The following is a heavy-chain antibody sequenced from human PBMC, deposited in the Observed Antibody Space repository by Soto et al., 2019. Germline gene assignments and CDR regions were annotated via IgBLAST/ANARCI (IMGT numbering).Heavy chain of an antibody. CDR3: ARGAMAKVDY. V-gene: IGHV1-69*01. J-gene: IGHJ4*02. Sequence: QVQLVQSGAEVTKPGSSVKVSCKASGGTFGSHGVAWVRQAPGQGLEWMGGFIAMLGTPTYAKKVQGRATITADESLTSSYLELRSLRSADTAVYFWARGAMAKVDYWGQGTVVTVSS. CDR2: FIAMLGTP. D-gene: IGHD5-18*01. CDR1: GGTFGSHG.